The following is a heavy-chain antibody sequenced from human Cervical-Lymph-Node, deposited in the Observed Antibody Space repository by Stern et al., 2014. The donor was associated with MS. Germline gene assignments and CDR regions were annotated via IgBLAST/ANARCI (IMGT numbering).Heavy chain of an antibody. J-gene: IGHJ6*02. CDR1: GGIFSSYA. D-gene: IGHD5-18*01. CDR3: ARGYSYDLSYYYYAMDV. CDR2: IIPIFGTA. Sequence: VQLVQSGAEVKKPGSSGKVSCKASGGIFSSYAISWVRQAPGQGLEWMGGIIPIFGTANYAQKFQGRVTITADESTNTAYMELSSLRSDDTAIYYCARGYSYDLSYYYYAMDVWGQGTTVTVSS. V-gene: IGHV1-69*01.